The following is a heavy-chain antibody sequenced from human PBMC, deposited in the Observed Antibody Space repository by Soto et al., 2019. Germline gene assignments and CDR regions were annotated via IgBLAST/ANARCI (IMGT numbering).Heavy chain of an antibody. CDR1: GGTFSSYA. Sequence: SVKVSCKASGGTFSSYAISWVRQAPGQGLEWMGGIIPTFGTANYAQKFQGRVTITADKSTSTAYMELSSLRSEDTAVYYCARDYDILTGPGWFDPWGQGTLVTVSS. CDR3: ARDYDILTGPGWFDP. J-gene: IGHJ5*02. V-gene: IGHV1-69*06. CDR2: IIPTFGTA. D-gene: IGHD3-9*01.